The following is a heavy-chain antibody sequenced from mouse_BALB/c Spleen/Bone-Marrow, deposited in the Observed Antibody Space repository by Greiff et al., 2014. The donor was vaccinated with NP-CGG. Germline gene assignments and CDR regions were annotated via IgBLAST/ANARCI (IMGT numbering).Heavy chain of an antibody. CDR1: GYIFVTYW. Sequence: LVESGAELAKPGASVKMSCKTSGYIFVTYWMHWVKQRPGQGLEWIGYINPSTGYTEYNQKFKDKSTLTADKSSNTAFMQLSSLTSADSAVYYCVVWPYYAFVYWGQGTSVTVSS. V-gene: IGHV1-7*01. D-gene: IGHD2-12*01. CDR3: VVWPYYAFVY. J-gene: IGHJ4*01. CDR2: INPSTGYT.